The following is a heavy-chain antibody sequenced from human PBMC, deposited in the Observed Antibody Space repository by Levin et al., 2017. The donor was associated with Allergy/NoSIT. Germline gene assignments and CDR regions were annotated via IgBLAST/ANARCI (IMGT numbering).Heavy chain of an antibody. CDR1: GYTFTGYY. CDR2: INPNSGDT. D-gene: IGHD5-24*01. J-gene: IGHJ4*02. CDR3: ARVIRDGYNSGSYYFDY. Sequence: GESLKISCKTSGYTFTGYYVHWLRQAPGQGLEWMGWINPNSGDTNYAQRFQGRVTMTTDTSISTAYMDLSRLRSDDTAVYYCARVIRDGYNSGSYYFDYWGQGTLVTVSS. V-gene: IGHV1-2*02.